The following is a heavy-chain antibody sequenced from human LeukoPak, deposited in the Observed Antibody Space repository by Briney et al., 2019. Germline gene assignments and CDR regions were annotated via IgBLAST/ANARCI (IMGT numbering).Heavy chain of an antibody. D-gene: IGHD6-19*01. CDR3: ARGSEQWLSNEIYYFDY. CDR2: INPNSGGT. V-gene: IGHV1-2*02. CDR1: GYTFTGYY. J-gene: IGHJ4*02. Sequence: ASVKVSCKASGYTFTGYYMHWVRQAPGQGLQGMGWINPNSGGTNYAQKLQGRVTMTRDTSISTAYMELSRLRSDDTAVYYCARGSEQWLSNEIYYFDYWGQGTLVTVSS.